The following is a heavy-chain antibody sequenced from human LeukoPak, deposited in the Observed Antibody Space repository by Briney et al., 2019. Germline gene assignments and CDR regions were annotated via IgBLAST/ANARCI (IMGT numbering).Heavy chain of an antibody. J-gene: IGHJ4*02. CDR3: ASAIQGN. V-gene: IGHV3-30*02. CDR2: IRYDGINK. CDR1: GSTFSSYG. Sequence: GGSLRLSCAASGSTFSSYGLHWVRQAPGKGLEWVAFIRYDGINKYYADSVKGRFTISRDNSKNTLYLQMNSLRAEDTAVYYCASAIQGNWGQGTLVTVSS.